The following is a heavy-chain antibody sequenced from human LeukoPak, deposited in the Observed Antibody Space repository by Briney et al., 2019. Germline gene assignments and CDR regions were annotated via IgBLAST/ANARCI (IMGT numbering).Heavy chain of an antibody. J-gene: IGHJ4*02. V-gene: IGHV3-7*01. CDR2: IKQDGSEK. Sequence: GGSLRLSCAASGFTFSSYWMSWVRQAPGKGLEWVANIKQDGSEKYYVDSVKGRFTISRDNAKNTLYLQMNSLRAEDTAVYYCARDFLPPGSGYDYNYWGQGTLVTVSS. CDR1: GFTFSSYW. D-gene: IGHD5-12*01. CDR3: ARDFLPPGSGYDYNY.